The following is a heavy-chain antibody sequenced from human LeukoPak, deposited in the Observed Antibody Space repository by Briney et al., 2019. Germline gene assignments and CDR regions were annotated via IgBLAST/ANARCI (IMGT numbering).Heavy chain of an antibody. CDR2: ISSSSTYI. CDR1: GFPFRSLS. CDR3: ARAEGSGSSFDY. V-gene: IGHV3-21*01. J-gene: IGHJ4*02. D-gene: IGHD3-10*01. Sequence: KPGGSLRLSCVASGFPFRSLSMNWVSQAPGKGLEWVSSISSSSTYIYYADSVKGRFTISRDNAKNSLYLQMKSLRVEDTAVYYCARAEGSGSSFDYWGQGPLVTVSS.